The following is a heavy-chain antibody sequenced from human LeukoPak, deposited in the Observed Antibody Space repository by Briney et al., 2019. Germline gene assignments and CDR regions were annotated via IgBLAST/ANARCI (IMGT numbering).Heavy chain of an antibody. J-gene: IGHJ6*03. Sequence: GGSLRLSCAASGFTFSSCWMHWVRQTPGKGLEWVSSISSSSSYIYYADSVKGRFTISRDNAKNSLYLQMNSLRAEDTAVYYCARALGYCSSTSCYTGYYYYYMDVWGKGTTVTVSS. CDR2: ISSSSSYI. CDR3: ARALGYCSSTSCYTGYYYYYMDV. D-gene: IGHD2-2*02. CDR1: GFTFSSCW. V-gene: IGHV3-21*01.